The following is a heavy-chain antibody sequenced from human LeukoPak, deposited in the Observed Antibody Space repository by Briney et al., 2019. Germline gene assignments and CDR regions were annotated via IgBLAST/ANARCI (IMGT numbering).Heavy chain of an antibody. Sequence: PGGSLRLSCAASGFTFSSYAMSWVRQAPGKGLEWVSAISGSGGSTYYADSVKGRFTISRDNSKNTLYLQMNSLRAEDTAVYYCATHDRDSSSWSRFDYWGQGTLVTVSS. CDR1: GFTFSSYA. V-gene: IGHV3-23*01. CDR3: ATHDRDSSSWSRFDY. CDR2: ISGSGGST. D-gene: IGHD6-13*01. J-gene: IGHJ4*02.